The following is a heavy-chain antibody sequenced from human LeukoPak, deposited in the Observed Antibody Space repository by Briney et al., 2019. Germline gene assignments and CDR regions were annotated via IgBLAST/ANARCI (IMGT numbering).Heavy chain of an antibody. V-gene: IGHV1-69*01. D-gene: IGHD2-2*01. J-gene: IGHJ4*02. CDR1: GGTFSSYA. Sequence: SVKVSCKASGGTFSSYAISWVRQAPGQGLEWMGGIIPIFGTANYAQKFQGRVTITADESTSIAYMELSSLRSEDTAVYYCARGVVPAAMMGGLDYWGQGTLVTVSS. CDR3: ARGVVPAAMMGGLDY. CDR2: IIPIFGTA.